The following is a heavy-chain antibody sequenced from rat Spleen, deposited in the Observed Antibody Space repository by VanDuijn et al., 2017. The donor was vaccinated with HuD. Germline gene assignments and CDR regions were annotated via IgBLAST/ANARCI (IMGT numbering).Heavy chain of an antibody. Sequence: EVQLQESGPGLVKPSQSLSLTCSVTGYSITSNYWGWIRKFPGNKMEWMGYISYSGSTSYNPSLKSRISITRDTSKNQFFLQLNSVTTEDTATYYCARSNYPGDICYWGQGTLVTVSS. CDR1: GYSITSNY. V-gene: IGHV3-1*01. CDR2: ISYSGST. J-gene: IGHJ3*01. D-gene: IGHD1-4*01. CDR3: ARSNYPGDICY.